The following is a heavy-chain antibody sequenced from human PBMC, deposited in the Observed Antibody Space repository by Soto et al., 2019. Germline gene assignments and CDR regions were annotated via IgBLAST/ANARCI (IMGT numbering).Heavy chain of an antibody. J-gene: IGHJ4*02. CDR2: ISSSSSYI. D-gene: IGHD6-19*01. CDR1: GFTFSSYS. V-gene: IGHV3-21*01. Sequence: PGGSLRLSCAASGFTFSSYSMNWVRQSPGKGLEWVSSISSSSSYIYYADSVKGRFTISRDNAKNSLYLQMNSLRAEDTAVYYCARGWLVEYYFDYWGQGTLVTVSS. CDR3: ARGWLVEYYFDY.